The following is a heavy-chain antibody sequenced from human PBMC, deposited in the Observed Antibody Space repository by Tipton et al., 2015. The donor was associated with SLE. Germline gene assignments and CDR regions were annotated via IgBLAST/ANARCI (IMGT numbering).Heavy chain of an antibody. Sequence: TLSLTCTVSGGSISSSSYYWSWIRQPPGKGLEWIGYLYYSGSTNYNPSLKSRVTISVDTSKNQFSLKLSSVTAADTAVYYCARGLYSSSWPYYYYMDVWGKGTTVTVSS. J-gene: IGHJ6*03. CDR3: ARGLYSSSWPYYYYMDV. V-gene: IGHV4-61*01. D-gene: IGHD6-13*01. CDR2: LYYSGST. CDR1: GGSISSSSYY.